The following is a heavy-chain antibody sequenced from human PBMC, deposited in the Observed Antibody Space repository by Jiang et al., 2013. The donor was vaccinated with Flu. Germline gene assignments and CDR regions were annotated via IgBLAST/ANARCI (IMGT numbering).Heavy chain of an antibody. J-gene: IGHJ6*04. Sequence: QSGAEVKKPGESLKISCKGSGYSFTSYWIGWVRQMPGKGLEWMGIIYPGDSDTRYSPSFQGQVTISADKSISTAYLQWSSLKASDTAMYYCARSYYDLLSYYYYGMDVWGKGTTVTVSS. CDR3: ARSYYDLLSYYYYGMDV. CDR1: GYSFTSYW. D-gene: IGHD3-3*01. CDR2: IYPGDSDT. V-gene: IGHV5-51*01.